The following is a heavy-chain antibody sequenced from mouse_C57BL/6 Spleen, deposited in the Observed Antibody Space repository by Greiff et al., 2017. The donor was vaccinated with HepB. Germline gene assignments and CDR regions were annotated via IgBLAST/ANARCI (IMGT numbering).Heavy chain of an antibody. J-gene: IGHJ2*01. Sequence: QVQLKQPGAELVMPGASVKLSCKASGYTFTSYWMHWVKQRPGQGLEWIGEIDPSDSYTNYNQKFKGKSTLTVDKSSSTAYMQLSSLTSEDSAVYYCARFDYVYYFDYWGQGTTLTVSS. V-gene: IGHV1-69*01. D-gene: IGHD2-4*01. CDR1: GYTFTSYW. CDR2: IDPSDSYT. CDR3: ARFDYVYYFDY.